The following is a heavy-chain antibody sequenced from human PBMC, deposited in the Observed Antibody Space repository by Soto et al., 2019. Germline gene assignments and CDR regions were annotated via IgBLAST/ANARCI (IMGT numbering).Heavy chain of an antibody. CDR2: ISPFTGDT. V-gene: IGHV1-18*04. D-gene: IGHD2-15*01. CDR1: GYTFTNYG. J-gene: IGHJ4*02. CDR3: ARSCSGGSCHSAY. Sequence: GASVKVSCKASGYTFTNYGINWVRQAPGQGLEWMGWISPFTGDTHYTQSLQGRITMTTDTSTSTAYMELRSLRSADTAVYYRARSCSGGSCHSAYWGQGTLVTVSS.